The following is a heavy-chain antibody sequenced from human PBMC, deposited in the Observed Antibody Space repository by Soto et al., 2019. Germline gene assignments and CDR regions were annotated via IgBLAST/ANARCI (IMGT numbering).Heavy chain of an antibody. V-gene: IGHV3-23*01. CDR1: GFMFSSYA. CDR2: ISGGGGIT. J-gene: IGHJ4*02. CDR3: AKDKSRGVTVNADF. D-gene: IGHD4-17*01. Sequence: EVQLLESGGGLVQPGGSLRLSCAASGFMFSSYAMTWVGQAPGKGLEWVSSISGGGGITHYADSVRGRFTISRDNSTDTLYLQMNSLRAEDTAVYFCAKDKSRGVTVNADFWGQGTLVTVSS.